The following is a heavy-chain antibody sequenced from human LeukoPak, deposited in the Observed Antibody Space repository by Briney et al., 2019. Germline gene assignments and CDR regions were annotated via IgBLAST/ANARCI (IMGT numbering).Heavy chain of an antibody. Sequence: GASVKVSCKASGYTFTGYYMHWVRQAPGQGLEWMGWINPNSGGTNYAQKFQGRVTMTRDTSISTAYMELRSLRSDDTAVYYCARVDYRGRYFDYWGQGTLVTVSS. J-gene: IGHJ4*02. CDR3: ARVDYRGRYFDY. V-gene: IGHV1-2*02. CDR1: GYTFTGYY. D-gene: IGHD3-16*01. CDR2: INPNSGGT.